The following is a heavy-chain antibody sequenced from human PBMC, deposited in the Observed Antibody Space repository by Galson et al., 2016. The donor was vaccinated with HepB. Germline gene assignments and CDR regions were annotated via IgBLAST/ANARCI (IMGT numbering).Heavy chain of an antibody. J-gene: IGHJ4*02. Sequence: SLRLSCAASGFRLSSYSMNWVRQAPGKGLEWVSYIRSTGTTTHYADSVKGRFTISRDVAENSVYLQMNSLREEDTAVYYCARDPHSLDFWGRGTLVTVSS. CDR3: ARDPHSLDF. CDR1: GFRLSSYS. V-gene: IGHV3-48*02. CDR2: IRSTGTTT. D-gene: IGHD2-21*01.